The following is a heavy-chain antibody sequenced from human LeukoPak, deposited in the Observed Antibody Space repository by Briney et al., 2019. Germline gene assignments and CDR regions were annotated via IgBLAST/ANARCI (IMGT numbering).Heavy chain of an antibody. V-gene: IGHV4-61*02. CDR2: IYTSGST. CDR3: ARGYCTNAVCSLGPTQA. D-gene: IGHD2-8*01. J-gene: IGHJ1*01. CDR1: GGSISTGSDY. Sequence: SETLSLTCTVSGGSISTGSDYWSWIRQAAGKGLEWIGRIYTSGSTDYNPSLRSRVTISVDTSKNHFSLKLSSVTAADTAVYYCARGYCTNAVCSLGPTQAWGQGTLVTVSS.